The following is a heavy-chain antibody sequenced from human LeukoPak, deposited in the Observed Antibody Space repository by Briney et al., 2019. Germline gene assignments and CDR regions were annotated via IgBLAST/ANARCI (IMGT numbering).Heavy chain of an antibody. J-gene: IGHJ6*03. CDR3: ARDRGIAAPANYCYMDV. CDR2: IIPIFGTA. D-gene: IGHD6-13*01. V-gene: IGHV1-69*05. CDR1: GGTFSSYA. Sequence: SVKVSSKASGGTFSSYAISWVRQAPGQGLEWMGRIIPIFGTANYAQKFQGRVTITTDESTSTAYMELSSLRSEDTAVYYCARDRGIAAPANYCYMDVWGKRTTVTVSS.